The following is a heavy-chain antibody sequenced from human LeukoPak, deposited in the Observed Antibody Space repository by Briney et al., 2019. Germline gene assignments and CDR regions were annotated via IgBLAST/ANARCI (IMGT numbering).Heavy chain of an antibody. V-gene: IGHV4-34*01. CDR2: INHSGST. CDR1: GGSFSGYY. Sequence: SETLSLACAVYGGSFSGYYWSWIRQPPGKGLEWIGEINHSGSTNYNPSLKSRVTISVDTSKNQFSLKLSSVTAADTAVYYCASSRGFGGSSADFDYWGQGTLVTVSS. J-gene: IGHJ4*02. D-gene: IGHD3-10*01. CDR3: ASSRGFGGSSADFDY.